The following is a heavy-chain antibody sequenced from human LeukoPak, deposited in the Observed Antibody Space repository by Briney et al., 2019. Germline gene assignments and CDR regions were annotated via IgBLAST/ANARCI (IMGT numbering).Heavy chain of an antibody. CDR3: VKSGGYGLIDY. D-gene: IGHD6-19*01. J-gene: IGHJ4*02. CDR2: IYCTGST. V-gene: IGHV4-39*01. Sequence: SETLSLTCAVSGASISGSGYYLGWIRQPPGKGLEWIGNIYCTGSTYYNASLQSRVTISMDMSKNQFSLRLSSVTAADTAMYYCVKSGGYGLIDYWGQGTLVTVSS. CDR1: GASISGSGYY.